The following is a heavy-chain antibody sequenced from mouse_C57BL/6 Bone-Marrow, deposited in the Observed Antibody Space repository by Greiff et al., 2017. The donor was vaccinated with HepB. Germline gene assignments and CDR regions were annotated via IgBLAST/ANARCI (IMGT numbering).Heavy chain of an antibody. V-gene: IGHV1-53*01. CDR1: GYTFTSYW. CDR2: INPSNGGT. CDR3: ARHYGSSSRWYFDV. D-gene: IGHD1-1*01. Sequence: VQLQQSGTELVKPGASVKLSCKASGYTFTSYWMHWVKQRPGQGLEWIGNINPSNGGTNYNEKFKSKATLTVDKSSSTAYMQLSSLTSEDSAVYYCARHYGSSSRWYFDVWGTGTTVTVSS. J-gene: IGHJ1*03.